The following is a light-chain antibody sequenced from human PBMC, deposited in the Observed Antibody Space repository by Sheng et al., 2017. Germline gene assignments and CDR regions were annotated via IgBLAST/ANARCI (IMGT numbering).Light chain of an antibody. CDR1: QGISNY. CDR3: QQANTFLDH. J-gene: IGKJ5*01. CDR2: AAS. Sequence: DIQMTQSPSAMSASVGDRVTITCRASQGISNYLAWFQQKPGKVPKRLIYAASTLRNVGSHQGSAAVDLGQNSLSLSAACSPEDFATYYCQQANTFLDHFGQGHD. V-gene: IGKV1-17*03.